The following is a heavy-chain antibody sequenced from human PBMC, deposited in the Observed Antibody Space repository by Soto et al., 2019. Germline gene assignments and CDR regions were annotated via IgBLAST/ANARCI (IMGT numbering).Heavy chain of an antibody. CDR1: GFTFSSYA. CDR2: ISYDGSNK. V-gene: IGHV3-30-3*01. CDR3: ARDGEMATIIGWFDP. Sequence: QVQLVESGGGVVQPGRSLRLSCAASGFTFSSYAMHWVRQAPGKGLEWVAVISYDGSNKYYADSVKGRFTISRDNSKNPLYLQMNSLRAEDTAVYYCARDGEMATIIGWFDPWGQGTLVTVSS. J-gene: IGHJ5*02. D-gene: IGHD5-12*01.